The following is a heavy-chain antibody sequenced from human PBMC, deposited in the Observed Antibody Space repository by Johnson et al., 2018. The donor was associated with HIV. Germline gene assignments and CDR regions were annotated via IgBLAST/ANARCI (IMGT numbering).Heavy chain of an antibody. CDR3: ARDCSYGSNDAFDI. V-gene: IGHV3-9*01. CDR2: INWNSGSI. CDR1: GFMFADYA. Sequence: LLVESGGGLAQPGRSLRLSCEASGFMFADYAMHWVRQGPGKGLEWVSGINWNSGSIGYADSVKGRFSIFRNNAKNSLYLQMDSLRVEDTALYYCARDCSYGSNDAFDIWGQGTMVTVSS. J-gene: IGHJ3*02. D-gene: IGHD5-18*01.